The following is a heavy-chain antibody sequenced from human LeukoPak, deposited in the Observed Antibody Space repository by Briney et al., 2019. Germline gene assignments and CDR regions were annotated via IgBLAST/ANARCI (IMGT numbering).Heavy chain of an antibody. CDR3: ARDDGGNFNDAFDI. CDR2: IKKDGSEK. Sequence: GGTLRLSCAASGFSFSSAWMSSGREAPGKGLERVADIKKDGSEKYYVVSVKGRFTIARDNAKSSLYLQMNSRRAEDTAVYYCARDDGGNFNDAFDIWGQGTMVTVSS. CDR1: GFSFSSAW. D-gene: IGHD4-23*01. V-gene: IGHV3-7*01. J-gene: IGHJ3*02.